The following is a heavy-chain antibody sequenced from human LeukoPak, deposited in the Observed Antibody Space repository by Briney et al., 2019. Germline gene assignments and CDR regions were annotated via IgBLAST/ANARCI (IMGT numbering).Heavy chain of an antibody. CDR1: GYTFSSFD. D-gene: IGHD2-2*01. J-gene: IGHJ4*02. Sequence: GASVKVSCKTSGYTFSSFDVIWVRQATGQGLEWIGWMNPNSLNTGYAQEFRGRVTMTGDTSISTAYMELSSLISEDTAVYYCARGIRNQLLSEYWGQGSLVTVSS. CDR3: ARGIRNQLLSEY. V-gene: IGHV1-8*01. CDR2: MNPNSLNT.